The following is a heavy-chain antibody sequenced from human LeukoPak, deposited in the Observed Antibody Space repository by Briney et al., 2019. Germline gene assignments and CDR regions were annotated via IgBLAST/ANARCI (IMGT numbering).Heavy chain of an antibody. Sequence: PGGSLRLSCAASGFTFSSYAMSWVRQAPGKGLEWVSAISGSGGSTYYADSVKGRFTISRDNAKNSLYLQMNSLRAEDTAVYYCARGAPMITFGGVIVGYYFDYWGQGTLVTVSS. J-gene: IGHJ4*02. V-gene: IGHV3-23*01. D-gene: IGHD3-16*02. CDR1: GFTFSSYA. CDR2: ISGSGGST. CDR3: ARGAPMITFGGVIVGYYFDY.